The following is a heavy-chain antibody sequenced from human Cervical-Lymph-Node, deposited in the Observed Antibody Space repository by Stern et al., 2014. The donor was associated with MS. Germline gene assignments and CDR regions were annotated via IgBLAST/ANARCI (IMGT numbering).Heavy chain of an antibody. V-gene: IGHV1-69*06. D-gene: IGHD2-21*02. J-gene: IGHJ5*02. CDR1: GGTFSSQG. CDR3: ASSVVMTGS. CDR2: IIPLLATA. Sequence: QVQLVESGAEVKKPGSSVKVSCKASGGTFSSQGITWVRQAPGLGLEWMGGIIPLLATANYAQKFQGRVTMTADKSTSTVYMELRSLRFEDTAVYFCASSVVMTGSWGQGTLVTVSS.